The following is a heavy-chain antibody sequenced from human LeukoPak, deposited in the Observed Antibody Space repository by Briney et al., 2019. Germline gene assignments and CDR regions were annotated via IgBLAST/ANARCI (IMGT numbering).Heavy chain of an antibody. J-gene: IGHJ4*02. D-gene: IGHD4-17*01. CDR2: IKQDGNEK. CDR1: GFTSSSYW. V-gene: IGHV3-7*04. CDR3: ARGTVPGGY. Sequence: GGSLRLSCAASGFTSSSYWMTWVRQAPGKGLEWVANIKQDGNEKYYVDSVKGRFTISRDNAKNSLYLQMNSQRAEDTAVYYCARGTVPGGYWGQGALVTVSS.